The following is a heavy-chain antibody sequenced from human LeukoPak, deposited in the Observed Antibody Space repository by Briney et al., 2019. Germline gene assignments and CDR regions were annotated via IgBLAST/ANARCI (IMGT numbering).Heavy chain of an antibody. Sequence: GGSLRLSCEAAGFTFSSFEMNWVRQAPGKGVEWVSYISSSGSTTYYADSVKGRFTISRDNAKNSLYLQMNSLRVEDTAVYYCARDRYMSDYWGQGTLVTVSS. J-gene: IGHJ4*02. CDR3: ARDRYMSDY. CDR2: ISSSGSTT. V-gene: IGHV3-48*03. CDR1: GFTFSSFE. D-gene: IGHD1-14*01.